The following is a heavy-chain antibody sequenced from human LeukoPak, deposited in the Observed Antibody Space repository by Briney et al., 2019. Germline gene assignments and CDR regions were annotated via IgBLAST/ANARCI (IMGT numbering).Heavy chain of an antibody. CDR2: SSAYNGNT. J-gene: IGHJ5*02. Sequence: ASVKVSCKASGYTFTSYGISWVRQAPGQGLEWMGWSSAYNGNTNYAQKLQGRVTMTTDTSTSTAYMELRSLRSDDTAVYYCARDAESAARVEVYNWFDPWGQGTLVTVSS. V-gene: IGHV1-18*01. CDR3: ARDAESAARVEVYNWFDP. D-gene: IGHD2-2*01. CDR1: GYTFTSYG.